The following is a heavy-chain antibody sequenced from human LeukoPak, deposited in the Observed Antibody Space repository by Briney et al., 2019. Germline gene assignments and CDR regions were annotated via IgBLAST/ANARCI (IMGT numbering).Heavy chain of an antibody. CDR3: VSRFDY. J-gene: IGHJ4*02. CDR2: ISHDGTTT. CDR1: GFTFSDYS. Sequence: PGGSLRLSCEASGFTFSDYSLHWVRQAPDKGLEWVAAISHDGTTTYYADSVQGRFTISRDNSKNTLYLQMDSLRDKDTAVYYCVSRFDYWGQGTLVTVSS. V-gene: IGHV3-30*03.